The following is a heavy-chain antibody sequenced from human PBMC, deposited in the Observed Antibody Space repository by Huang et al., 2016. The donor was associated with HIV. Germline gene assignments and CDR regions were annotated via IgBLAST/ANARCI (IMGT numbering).Heavy chain of an antibody. CDR3: ATLPPVNYGRSGGRVRDY. CDR1: GSTFSNYD. J-gene: IGHJ4*02. CDR2: RNPISGNT. Sequence: QVQLVQSGAEVKKPGASVKVSCKASGSTFSNYDINWVRQAPGQGLEGRGWRNPISGNTGYARKCQGRVTMTRSTSISTAYMELSRLRFEDTAVDYCATLPPVNYGRSGGRVRDYWGQGSLVTVSS. V-gene: IGHV1-8*01. D-gene: IGHD2-15*01.